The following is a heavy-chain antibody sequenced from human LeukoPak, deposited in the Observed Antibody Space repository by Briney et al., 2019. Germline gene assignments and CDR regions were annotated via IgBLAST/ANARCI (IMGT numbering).Heavy chain of an antibody. CDR1: GFTFSSYG. CDR2: ISGSGGSK. V-gene: IGHV3-23*01. J-gene: IGHJ6*03. Sequence: GGSLRLSCAASGFTFSSYGMSWVRQAPGKGLEWVSAISGSGGSKYYADSVKGRFTISRDNSKNTLYLQMNSLRAEDTAVYYCARESGSRSSYYYMDVWGKGTTVTVSS. D-gene: IGHD1-26*01. CDR3: ARESGSRSSYYYMDV.